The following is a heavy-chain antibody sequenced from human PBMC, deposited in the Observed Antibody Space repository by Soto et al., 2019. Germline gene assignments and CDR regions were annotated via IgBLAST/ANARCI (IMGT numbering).Heavy chain of an antibody. CDR2: IYISGST. CDR1: GDSISDYY. D-gene: IGHD2-2*03. Sequence: QVQLQESGPGLVKPSETLSLTCKVSGDSISDYYWCWIRQSPGHGLEWIVYIYISGSTDNNPSLQSRATISIDPSNNQFSLTVKSVTAADTAVYYCAGDLGIGSGAFDIWGPGTVVTVSS. J-gene: IGHJ3*02. CDR3: AGDLGIGSGAFDI. V-gene: IGHV4-59*01.